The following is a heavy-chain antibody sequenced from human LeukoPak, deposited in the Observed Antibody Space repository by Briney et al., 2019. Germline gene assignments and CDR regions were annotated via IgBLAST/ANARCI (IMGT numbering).Heavy chain of an antibody. CDR1: GFTFSGYS. CDR2: ISSSSSSI. CDR3: ARRPVRLVSNTLDY. D-gene: IGHD3-9*01. J-gene: IGHJ4*02. Sequence: GESLRLSCAASGFTFSGYSMNWVRQAPGKGLEWVSYISSSSSSIYYADSVKGRFTISRDNAKNSLYLQMNSLRDEDTGIYYCARRPVRLVSNTLDYWGQGTLVTVSS. V-gene: IGHV3-48*02.